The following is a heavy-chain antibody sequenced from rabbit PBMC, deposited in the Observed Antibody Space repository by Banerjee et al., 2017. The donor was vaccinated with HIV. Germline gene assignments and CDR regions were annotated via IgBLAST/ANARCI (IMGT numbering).Heavy chain of an antibody. V-gene: IGHV1S40*01. Sequence: QSLEESGGDLVKPGASLTLTCTASGFSFSSSYYMCWVRQAPGKGLEWIACIYAGSSGNAAYASWAKGRFTISKTSSTTVTLQMTSLTAADTATYFCARKDAGGAGSGSINLWGPGTLVTVS. CDR1: GFSFSSSYY. CDR2: IYAGSSGNA. CDR3: ARKDAGGAGSGSINL. D-gene: IGHD8-1*01. J-gene: IGHJ4*01.